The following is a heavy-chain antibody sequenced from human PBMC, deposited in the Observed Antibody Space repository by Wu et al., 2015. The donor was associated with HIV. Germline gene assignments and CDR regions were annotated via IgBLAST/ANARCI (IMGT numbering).Heavy chain of an antibody. J-gene: IGHJ6*03. Sequence: QVQLVQSGAEVKKPGASVKVSCKASGYTFTGYYMHWVRQAPGQGLEWMGWINPNSGGTNYAQKFQGRVTMTRDTSISTAYMELSRLRSDDTAVYYCARRATYSSSPTYYYYYMDVRGDKGTTVTVSS. CDR1: GYTFTGYY. CDR2: INPNSGGT. V-gene: IGHV1-2*02. D-gene: IGHD6-6*01. CDR3: ARRATYSSSPTYYYYYMDVR.